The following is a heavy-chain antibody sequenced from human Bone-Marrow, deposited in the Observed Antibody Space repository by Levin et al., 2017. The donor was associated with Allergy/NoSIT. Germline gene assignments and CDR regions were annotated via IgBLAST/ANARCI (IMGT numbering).Heavy chain of an antibody. V-gene: IGHV3-30-3*01. D-gene: IGHD6-19*01. CDR2: ISYYLINK. CDR3: ARTLGGSDWYEYHYIDV. J-gene: IGHJ6*03. Sequence: SFSSSLFTLINYSIHCFLHSPFNLLYFSSFISYYLINKYYSYSFKGRFTISIDNSKNTLFLQMNSLRPEDTAVYYCARTLGGSDWYEYHYIDVWGKGKKVIV. CDR1: LFTLINYS.